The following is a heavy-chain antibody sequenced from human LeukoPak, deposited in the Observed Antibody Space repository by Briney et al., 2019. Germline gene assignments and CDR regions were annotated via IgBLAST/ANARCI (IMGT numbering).Heavy chain of an antibody. D-gene: IGHD3-10*01. CDR1: GFTVSSNY. Sequence: GSLRLSCAASGFTVSSNYMSWIRQPPGKGLEWIGSIYYSGSTYYNPSLKSRVTISVDTSKNQFSLKLSSVTAADTAVYYCARDGDYYGSGSSWGQGTLVTVSS. V-gene: IGHV4-39*07. J-gene: IGHJ4*02. CDR2: IYYSGST. CDR3: ARDGDYYGSGSS.